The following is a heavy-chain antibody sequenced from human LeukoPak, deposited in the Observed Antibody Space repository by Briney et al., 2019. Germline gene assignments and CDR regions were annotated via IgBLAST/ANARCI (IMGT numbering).Heavy chain of an antibody. CDR3: ARGGGPIGRFLEWLSPTLNWFDP. J-gene: IGHJ5*02. CDR1: GFTFSSYW. CDR2: INTDGSST. V-gene: IGHV3-74*01. Sequence: GGSLRLSCAASGFTFSSYWMHWVRQAPGKGLVWVSRINTDGSSTSYADSVKGRFTISRDNAKNTLYLQMNGLRAEDTAVYYCARGGGPIGRFLEWLSPTLNWFDPWGQGTLVTVSS. D-gene: IGHD3-3*01.